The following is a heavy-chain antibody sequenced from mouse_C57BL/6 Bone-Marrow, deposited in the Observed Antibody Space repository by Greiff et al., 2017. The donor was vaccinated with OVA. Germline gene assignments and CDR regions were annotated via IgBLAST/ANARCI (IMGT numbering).Heavy chain of an antibody. J-gene: IGHJ1*03. V-gene: IGHV5-6*01. CDR1: GFTFSSYG. CDR2: ISSGGSYT. D-gene: IGHD3-3*01. Sequence: EVKLVESGGDLVKPGGSLKLSCAASGFTFSSYGMSWVRQTPDKRLEWVATISSGGSYTYYPDSVKGRFTISRDNAKNTLYLQMSSLKSEDTAMYYCARHRGAWYFDVWGTGTTVTVSS. CDR3: ARHRGAWYFDV.